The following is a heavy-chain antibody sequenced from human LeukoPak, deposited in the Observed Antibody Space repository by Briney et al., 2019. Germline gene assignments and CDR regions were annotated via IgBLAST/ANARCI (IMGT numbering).Heavy chain of an antibody. D-gene: IGHD6-13*01. V-gene: IGHV1-24*01. CDR3: ATVARYSSSWSFNY. Sequence: ASVKVSCKVSGYTLTELSMHWVRQAPGKGLEWMGGFDPEDGETIYAQKFQGRVTMTEDTSTDTAYRELSSLRSEDTAVYYCATVARYSSSWSFNYWGQGTLVTVSS. J-gene: IGHJ4*02. CDR1: GYTLTELS. CDR2: FDPEDGET.